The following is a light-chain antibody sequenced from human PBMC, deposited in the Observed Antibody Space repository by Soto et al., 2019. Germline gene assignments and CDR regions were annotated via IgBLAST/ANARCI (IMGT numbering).Light chain of an antibody. J-gene: IGLJ7*01. CDR1: SSNIGAGYD. CDR2: AYT. V-gene: IGLV1-40*01. Sequence: QSVLTQPPSMAGAPEQRVTISCTGVSSNIGAGYDLHWYQHLPGGVPKLLIFAYTNRPSRVPARFSGSKSGTSASLAITGLQAEDEGDDDCQSFDNSLTAWVFGGGTQLTVL. CDR3: QSFDNSLTAWV.